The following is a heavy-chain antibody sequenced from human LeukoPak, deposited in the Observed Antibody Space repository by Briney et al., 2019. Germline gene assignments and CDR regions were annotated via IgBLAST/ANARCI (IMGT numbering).Heavy chain of an antibody. Sequence: ASVKVSCKASGYTFTGYHMHWVRQAPGQGLEWMGWINPNSGGTNYAQKFQGRVTMTRDTSISTAYMELSRLRSDDTAVYYCARDRTSKAVAGNFDYWGQGTLVTVSS. D-gene: IGHD6-19*01. J-gene: IGHJ4*02. CDR1: GYTFTGYH. CDR3: ARDRTSKAVAGNFDY. V-gene: IGHV1-2*02. CDR2: INPNSGGT.